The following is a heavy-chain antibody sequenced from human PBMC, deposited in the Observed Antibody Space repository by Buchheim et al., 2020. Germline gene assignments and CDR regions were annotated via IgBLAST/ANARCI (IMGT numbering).Heavy chain of an antibody. CDR1: GFTFSSYE. D-gene: IGHD2-2*01. Sequence: EVQLAESGGGLVQPGGSLRLSCAASGFTFSSYEMNWVRQAPGKGLEWVSYISSSGSTIYYADSVKGRFTISRDNAKNSTYLQMNSLRAEDTAVYYCARLSRYCSSTSCFDYYYGMDVWGQGTT. CDR3: ARLSRYCSSTSCFDYYYGMDV. V-gene: IGHV3-48*03. J-gene: IGHJ6*02. CDR2: ISSSGSTI.